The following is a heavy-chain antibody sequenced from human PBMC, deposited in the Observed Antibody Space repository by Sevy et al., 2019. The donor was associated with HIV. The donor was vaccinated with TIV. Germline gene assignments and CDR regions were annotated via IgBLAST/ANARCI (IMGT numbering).Heavy chain of an antibody. J-gene: IGHJ4*02. CDR1: GFTFNMYW. D-gene: IGHD2-15*01. CDR2: IKEDGSER. CDR3: VKDYMCAADWAPDS. Sequence: GGSLRLSCAASGFTFNMYWMTWVRQAPGKGLEWVANIKEDGSERNYLDSVKGRFTISRGNSKNTLYLQMNSLRAEDTAIYYCVKDYMCAADWAPDSWGQGTLVTVSS. V-gene: IGHV3-7*03.